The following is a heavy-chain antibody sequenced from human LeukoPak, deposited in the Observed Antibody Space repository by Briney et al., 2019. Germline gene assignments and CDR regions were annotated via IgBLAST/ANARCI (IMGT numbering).Heavy chain of an antibody. CDR2: IYHSGIT. CDR3: AREASSGSRVDY. CDR1: GGSTSSGNYY. V-gene: IGHV4-31*03. Sequence: SETLSLTCTVSGGSTSSGNYYWSWIRQHPGKDLEWIGYIYHSGITYYNPSLKSRVTISVDTSRNQFSLKVRSVTAADTAVYYCAREASSGSRVDYWGQGTLVTVSS. J-gene: IGHJ4*02. D-gene: IGHD6-19*01.